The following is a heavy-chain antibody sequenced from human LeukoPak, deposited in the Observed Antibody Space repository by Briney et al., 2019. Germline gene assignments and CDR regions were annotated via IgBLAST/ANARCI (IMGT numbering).Heavy chain of an antibody. Sequence: SVKVSCKASGGTFSSYAISWVRQAPGQGLEWMGRIIPIFGTANYAQKFQGRVTITADKSTSTAYMELSSLRSEDTAVYYCARNPPSYYYDSSGYYWLDYWGQGTLVTVSP. J-gene: IGHJ4*02. CDR1: GGTFSSYA. CDR2: IIPIFGTA. D-gene: IGHD3-22*01. CDR3: ARNPPSYYYDSSGYYWLDY. V-gene: IGHV1-69*06.